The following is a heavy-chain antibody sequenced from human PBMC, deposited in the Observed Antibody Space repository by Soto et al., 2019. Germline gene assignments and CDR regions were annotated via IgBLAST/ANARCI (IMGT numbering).Heavy chain of an antibody. CDR3: AADPPSSSGSYLG. D-gene: IGHD1-26*01. J-gene: IGHJ4*02. V-gene: IGHV1-58*01. CDR2: IVVGSGNT. CDR1: GFTFTSSA. Sequence: QMQLVQSGPEVKKPGTSVKVSCKASGFTFTSSAVQWVRQARGQRLEWIGWIVVGSGNTNYAQKFQERVTITRDMSTSTAYMELSSLRSEDTAVYYCAADPPSSSGSYLGWGQGTLVTVSS.